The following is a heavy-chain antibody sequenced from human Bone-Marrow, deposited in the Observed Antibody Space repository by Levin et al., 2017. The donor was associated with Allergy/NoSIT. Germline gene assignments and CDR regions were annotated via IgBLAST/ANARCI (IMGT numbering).Heavy chain of an antibody. D-gene: IGHD6-25*01. V-gene: IGHV3-49*04. CDR2: IRSKAYEGTT. CDR3: TRGLRAAVTPPDI. CDR1: GFIFGDYG. J-gene: IGHJ3*02. Sequence: GGSLRLSCTASGFIFGDYGISWVRQAPRRGLEWVGFIRSKAYEGTTEYAAPVKGRFTISRDESKSTVYLQMNSLKIEDTAVYFCTRGLRAAVTPPDIWGQGTMVTVSS.